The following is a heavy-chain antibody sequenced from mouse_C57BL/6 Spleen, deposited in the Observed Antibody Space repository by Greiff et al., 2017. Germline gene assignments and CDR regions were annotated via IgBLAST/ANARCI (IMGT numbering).Heavy chain of an antibody. CDR2: INPSTGGT. CDR1: GYSFTGYY. V-gene: IGHV1-42*01. CDR3: ARGDYYGSSAWFAY. Sequence: VQLKQSGPELVKPGASVKISCKASGYSFTGYYMNWVKQSPEKSLEWIGEINPSTGGTTYNQKFKSKATLTVDKSSSTAYMLLKSLTSEDSAVDYCARGDYYGSSAWFAYWGQGTLVSVSA. D-gene: IGHD1-1*01. J-gene: IGHJ3*01.